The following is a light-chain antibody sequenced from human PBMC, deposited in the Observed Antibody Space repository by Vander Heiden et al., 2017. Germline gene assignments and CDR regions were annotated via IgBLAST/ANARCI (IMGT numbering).Light chain of an antibody. CDR2: DAS. Sequence: IQLTQSPYSLSASVGDRVTITCRASQGISSALAWYQQKPGKAPKLLIYDASSLESWVPSRFSGSGSGTDFTLTISSLQPEDFATYYFQQFNNYPQVTFGGGTKVEIK. CDR3: QQFNNYPQVT. V-gene: IGKV1D-13*01. CDR1: QGISSA. J-gene: IGKJ4*01.